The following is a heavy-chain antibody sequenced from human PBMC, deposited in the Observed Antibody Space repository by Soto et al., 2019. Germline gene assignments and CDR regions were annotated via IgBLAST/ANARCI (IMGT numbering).Heavy chain of an antibody. CDR3: ARYSRYCSSTSCRYPGY. J-gene: IGHJ4*02. CDR1: GFTFSTYA. V-gene: IGHV3-23*01. Sequence: GGSLRLSCAASGFTFSTYAMTWVRQAPGKGLEWVSGISGSGGITNYADSVKGRFSISRDNSKNTLYLQMNSLRAEDTAVYYCARYSRYCSSTSCRYPGYWGQGTLVTVSS. D-gene: IGHD2-2*01. CDR2: ISGSGGIT.